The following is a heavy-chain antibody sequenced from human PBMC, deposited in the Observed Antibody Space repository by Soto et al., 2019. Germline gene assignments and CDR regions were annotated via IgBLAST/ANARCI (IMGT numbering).Heavy chain of an antibody. CDR1: GGSISSGGYY. Sequence: SETLSLTCTVSGGSISSGGYYWSWIRQHPGKGLEWIGYIYYSGSTYYNPSLKCRVTISVDTSKNQFSLKLSSVTAADTAVYYCARFHPVLNSSSWYNYYYGMDVWGQGTTVTVSS. J-gene: IGHJ6*02. CDR2: IYYSGST. V-gene: IGHV4-31*03. CDR3: ARFHPVLNSSSWYNYYYGMDV. D-gene: IGHD6-13*01.